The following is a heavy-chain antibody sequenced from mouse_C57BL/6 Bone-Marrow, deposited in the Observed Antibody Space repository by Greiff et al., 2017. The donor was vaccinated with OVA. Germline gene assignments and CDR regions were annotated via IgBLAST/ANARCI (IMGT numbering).Heavy chain of an antibody. CDR3: ARSPYYSNYWFAY. Sequence: ESGPGILQPSQTLSLTCSFSGFSLSTFGMGVGWIRQPSGKGLEWLAHIWWDDDKYYNPALKSRLTISKDTSKNQVFLKIANVDTADTATYYCARSPYYSNYWFAYWGQGTLVTVSA. CDR2: IWWDDDK. CDR1: GFSLSTFGMG. V-gene: IGHV8-8*01. D-gene: IGHD2-5*01. J-gene: IGHJ3*01.